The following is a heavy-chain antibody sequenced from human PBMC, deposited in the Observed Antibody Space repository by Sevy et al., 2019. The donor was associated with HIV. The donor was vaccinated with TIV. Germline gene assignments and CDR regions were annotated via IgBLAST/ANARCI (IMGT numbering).Heavy chain of an antibody. D-gene: IGHD1-26*01. CDR3: AKVRSQLLVGAYYFDY. CDR2: ISGSGGST. V-gene: IGHV3-23*01. Sequence: GGSLRLSCAASGFTFSSYAMSWVRQAPGKGLEWVSAISGSGGSTYYADSVKGRFTISRDNSTNTLYLQMNSLRAEDTAVYYCAKVRSQLLVGAYYFDYWGQGTLVTVSS. J-gene: IGHJ4*02. CDR1: GFTFSSYA.